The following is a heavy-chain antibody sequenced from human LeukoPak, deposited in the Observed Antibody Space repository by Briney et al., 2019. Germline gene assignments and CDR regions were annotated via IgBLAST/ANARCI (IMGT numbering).Heavy chain of an antibody. D-gene: IGHD1-1*01. V-gene: IGHV4-59*01. Sequence: SETLSLTCTVSGASIYGYFWSWIRQPPGKGLEWIGYIYDSGTPNYSPSLKSQVTLSVDPSQNQVSLRLSSVTSADTAVYFCAREWGTRGLRSQIDSWGQGTVVTVSS. J-gene: IGHJ3*01. CDR2: IYDSGTP. CDR1: GASIYGYF. CDR3: AREWGTRGLRSQIDS.